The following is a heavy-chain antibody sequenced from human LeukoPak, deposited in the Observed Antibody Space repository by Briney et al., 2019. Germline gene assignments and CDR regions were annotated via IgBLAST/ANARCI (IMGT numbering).Heavy chain of an antibody. CDR1: GFTFSSYA. J-gene: IGHJ4*02. CDR3: AKDKDDFWSGYGY. Sequence: PGGSLRLSCAASGFTFSSYAMSWVRQAPGKGLEWVSAISGSGGSTYYADSVKGRFTISRDNSKSTLYLQMNSLRAEDAAVYYCAKDKDDFWSGYGYWGQGTLVTVSS. V-gene: IGHV3-23*01. D-gene: IGHD3-3*01. CDR2: ISGSGGST.